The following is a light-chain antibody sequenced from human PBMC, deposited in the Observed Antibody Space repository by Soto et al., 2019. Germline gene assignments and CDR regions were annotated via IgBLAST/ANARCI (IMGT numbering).Light chain of an antibody. CDR3: QQYKDWPRT. Sequence: EIVMTQSPATLSVSPGERATLSCRANQSVRSNLAWYQQRPGQAPRLLISGASTRATGIPARFSGSVSGTEFLLTISSLQSEDFALYYCQQYKDWPRTFGQGTKVEVK. V-gene: IGKV3-15*01. CDR2: GAS. CDR1: QSVRSN. J-gene: IGKJ1*01.